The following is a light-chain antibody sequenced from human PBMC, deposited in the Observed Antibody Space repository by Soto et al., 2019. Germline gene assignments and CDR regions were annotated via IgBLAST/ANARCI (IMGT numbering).Light chain of an antibody. Sequence: EIVMTQSPATLSVSPGERATLSCRASQSVSSNLSRYQQKPGQAPRLLIYGASTRTTGIPARFSGSGSGTKYTLTISSLQYEDFAVYYCQQYNNWSPVTFGGGTKVEIK. CDR1: QSVSSN. CDR2: GAS. V-gene: IGKV3-15*01. J-gene: IGKJ4*01. CDR3: QQYNNWSPVT.